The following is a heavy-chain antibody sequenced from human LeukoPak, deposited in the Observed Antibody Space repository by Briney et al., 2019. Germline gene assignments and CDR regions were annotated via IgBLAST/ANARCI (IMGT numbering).Heavy chain of an antibody. D-gene: IGHD6-6*01. CDR3: AKGREQLVLVHYYYYGMDV. CDR2: IYSGGRT. V-gene: IGHV3-53*05. J-gene: IGHJ6*02. Sequence: PGGSLRLSCAASGFIVSSNYMSWVRQAPGKGLEWVSVIYSGGRTYYADSVKGRFTISRDNSRNTLYLQMNSLRAEDTAVYYCAKGREQLVLVHYYYYGMDVWGQGTTVTVSS. CDR1: GFIVSSNY.